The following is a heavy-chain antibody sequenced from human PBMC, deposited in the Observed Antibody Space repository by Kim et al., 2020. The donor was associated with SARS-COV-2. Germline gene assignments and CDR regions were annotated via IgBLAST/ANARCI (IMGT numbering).Heavy chain of an antibody. D-gene: IGHD3-3*01. Sequence: ASVKVSCKASGYTFTSYYMHWVRQAPGQGLEWMGIINPSGGSTSYAQKFQGRVTMTRDTSTSTVYMELSSLRSEDTAVYYCARDGVTIFGVVNPGWFDPWGQGTLVTVSS. CDR1: GYTFTSYY. CDR3: ARDGVTIFGVVNPGWFDP. J-gene: IGHJ5*02. CDR2: INPSGGST. V-gene: IGHV1-46*01.